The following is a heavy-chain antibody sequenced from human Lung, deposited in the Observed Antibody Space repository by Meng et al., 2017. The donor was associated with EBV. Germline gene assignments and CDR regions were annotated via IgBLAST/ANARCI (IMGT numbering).Heavy chain of an antibody. J-gene: IGHJ4*02. CDR2: IYYSGST. CDR3: AATVNDGYFDY. CDR1: GGSISSGGYY. D-gene: IGHD4-11*01. Sequence: QVQLQEAGPGLVKPSPTLSLTCTGSGGSISSGGYYWSWIRQHPGKGLEWIGYIYYSGSTYYNPSLKSRVTISVDTSKNQFSLKLSSVTAADTAVYYCAATVNDGYFDYWGQGTLVTVSS. V-gene: IGHV4-31*03.